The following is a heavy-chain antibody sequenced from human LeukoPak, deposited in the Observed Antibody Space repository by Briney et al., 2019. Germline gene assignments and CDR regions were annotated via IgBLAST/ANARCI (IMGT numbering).Heavy chain of an antibody. CDR3: AKEVGAYSSDWSFDY. J-gene: IGHJ4*02. D-gene: IGHD6-13*01. Sequence: GGSLRLSCAASGFTFSSYGMHWVRQAPGKGLEWVAFIRYDGSNKYYADSVKGRFTISRDNSKNTLYLQMNSLRAEDTAVYYCAKEVGAYSSDWSFDYWGQGTLVTVSS. CDR2: IRYDGSNK. CDR1: GFTFSSYG. V-gene: IGHV3-30*02.